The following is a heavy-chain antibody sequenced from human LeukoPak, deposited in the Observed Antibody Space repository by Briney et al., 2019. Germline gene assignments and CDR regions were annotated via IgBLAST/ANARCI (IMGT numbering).Heavy chain of an antibody. CDR3: AKGGRDCSAGSCYSRWFDP. J-gene: IGHJ5*02. V-gene: IGHV3-23*01. Sequence: PGGSLRLSCAASGFTFSSYAMSWVRQAPGKGLEWVSTISSSDDSTYCADSVKGRFTISRDNSKNTLYLQMNSLRAEDTAVHYCAKGGRDCSAGSCYSRWFDPWGQGTLVTVSS. CDR1: GFTFSSYA. CDR2: ISSSDDST. D-gene: IGHD2-15*01.